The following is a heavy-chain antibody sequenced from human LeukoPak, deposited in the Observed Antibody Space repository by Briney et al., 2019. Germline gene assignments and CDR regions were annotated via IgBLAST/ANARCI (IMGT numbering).Heavy chain of an antibody. CDR2: IYYSGST. V-gene: IGHV4-59*12. J-gene: IGHJ4*02. CDR3: ARGVVVAGLRYYFDS. Sequence: SETLSLTCTVSGGSISSYYWSWIRQPPGKGLEWIGYIYYSGSTNYSPSLESRLTMSLDTSKDQFSLKLTSVTAADTAVYYCARGVVVAGLRYYFDSWGQGSLVSVSS. D-gene: IGHD6-19*01. CDR1: GGSISSYY.